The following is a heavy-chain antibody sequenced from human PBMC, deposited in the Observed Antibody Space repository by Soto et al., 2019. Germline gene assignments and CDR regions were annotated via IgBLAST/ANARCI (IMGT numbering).Heavy chain of an antibody. D-gene: IGHD3-10*01. CDR1: GGTVTVDS. V-gene: IGHV1-69*01. CDR2: IIPLFGAG. J-gene: IGHJ3*01. Sequence: QVHLVQSAAEVKRPGSSVKLSCKASGGTVTVDSITWLRQAPGHTLEWIGGIIPLFGAGNVAERVKSRLNLSADASTSTAYMELVGVGSDDTARYYCARTIRGDASAIPRPFDVGGQGTMVIVSP. CDR3: ARTIRGDASAIPRPFDV.